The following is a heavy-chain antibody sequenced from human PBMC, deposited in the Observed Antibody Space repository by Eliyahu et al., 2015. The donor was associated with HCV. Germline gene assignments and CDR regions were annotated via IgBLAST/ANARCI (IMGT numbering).Heavy chain of an antibody. J-gene: IGHJ4*02. D-gene: IGHD1-26*01. V-gene: IGHV3-21*01. CDR1: GFIFSSYS. CDR2: ISSSSSYT. Sequence: EVQLVESGGGLVKPGGSLRLSCAASGFIFSSYSMNWVRQAPGKGLEWVSSISSSSSYTYYADSVKGRFSISRDNAKNSLYLQMNSLRAEDTAVYYCGRGGVGVGAPDSWGQGTLVTVSS. CDR3: GRGGVGVGAPDS.